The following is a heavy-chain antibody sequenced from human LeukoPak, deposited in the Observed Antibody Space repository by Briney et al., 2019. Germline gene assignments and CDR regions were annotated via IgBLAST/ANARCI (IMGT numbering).Heavy chain of an antibody. CDR3: ARLLVVVAATTYDAFDI. Sequence: SQTLSLTCTVSGGSISSGGYYWSWIRQHPGKGLEWIGYIYYSGSTYYNPSLKSRVTIPVDTSKNQFSLKLSSVTAADTAVYYCARLLVVVAATTYDAFDIWGQGTMVTVSS. J-gene: IGHJ3*02. CDR1: GGSISSGGYY. D-gene: IGHD2-15*01. V-gene: IGHV4-31*03. CDR2: IYYSGST.